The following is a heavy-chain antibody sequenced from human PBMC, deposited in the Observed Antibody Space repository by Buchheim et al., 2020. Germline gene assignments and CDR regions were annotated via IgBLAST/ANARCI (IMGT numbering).Heavy chain of an antibody. J-gene: IGHJ4*02. D-gene: IGHD6-6*01. Sequence: QVQLVESGGGVVQPGRSLRLSCAASGFTFSSYGMHWVRQAPGKGLEWVAVISYDGSNKYYADSVKGRFTISRDTSKNTLYLPMNSLRAEDTAVYYCAKDRGAARTHFDYWGQGTL. CDR2: ISYDGSNK. V-gene: IGHV3-30*18. CDR1: GFTFSSYG. CDR3: AKDRGAARTHFDY.